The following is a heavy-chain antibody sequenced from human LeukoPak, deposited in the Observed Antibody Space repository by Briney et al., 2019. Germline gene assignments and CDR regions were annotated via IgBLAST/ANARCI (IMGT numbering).Heavy chain of an antibody. Sequence: SETLSLTCTVSGGSISSRSYYWGWIRQPPGKGLEWTGKISDSGNTYYSPSLRSRVTISIDMSKNQFSLKLSSVTAADTAVYYCASAGDSSSFDYWGQGTLVTVSS. CDR2: ISDSGNT. CDR3: ASAGDSSSFDY. V-gene: IGHV4-39*07. D-gene: IGHD6-13*01. J-gene: IGHJ4*02. CDR1: GGSISSRSYY.